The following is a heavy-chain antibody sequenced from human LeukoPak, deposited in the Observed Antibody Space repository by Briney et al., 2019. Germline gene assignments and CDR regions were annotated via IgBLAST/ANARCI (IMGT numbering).Heavy chain of an antibody. CDR3: ARSPEGYSSSWHIDY. D-gene: IGHD6-13*01. Sequence: GESLKISYKGSGYSFTSYWIGWVRQMPGKGLEWMGIIYPGDSDTRYSPSFQGQVTISADKSISTAYLQWSSLKASDTAMYYCARSPEGYSSSWHIDYWGQGTLVTVSS. J-gene: IGHJ4*02. V-gene: IGHV5-51*01. CDR1: GYSFTSYW. CDR2: IYPGDSDT.